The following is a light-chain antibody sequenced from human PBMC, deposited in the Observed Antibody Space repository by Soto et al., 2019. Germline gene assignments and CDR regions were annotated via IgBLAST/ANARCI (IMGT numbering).Light chain of an antibody. J-gene: IGKJ1*01. V-gene: IGKV1-39*01. CDR3: QQSYSRMT. CDR2: AAS. CDR1: QSISSY. Sequence: GDRVTITCRASQSISSYVSWYQQKPGKAPKLLIYAASRLESGVPSRFSGSRSGTDFTLTISSLQPEDFATYYCQQSYSRMTFGQGTKVDIK.